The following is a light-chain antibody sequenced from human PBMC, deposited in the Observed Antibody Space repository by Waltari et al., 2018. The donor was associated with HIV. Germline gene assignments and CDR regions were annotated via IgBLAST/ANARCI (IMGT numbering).Light chain of an antibody. Sequence: QSVLTQPPSASGPRGQRATISCSGSSSNIGRNDVYWYQQLPGTAPKLRIYTNNQRPSGVPDRFSGSKSGTSASLAISGLRSEDEADYYCAAWNDRLSGYVFGTGTKVTV. CDR2: TNN. V-gene: IGLV1-47*01. CDR1: SSNIGRND. CDR3: AAWNDRLSGYV. J-gene: IGLJ1*01.